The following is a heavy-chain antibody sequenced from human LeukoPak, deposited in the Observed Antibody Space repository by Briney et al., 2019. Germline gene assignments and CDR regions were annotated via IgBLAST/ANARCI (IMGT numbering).Heavy chain of an antibody. D-gene: IGHD6-6*01. CDR2: INQDGSVK. CDR3: ARIGYSSSSMDY. V-gene: IGHV3-7*01. CDR1: GLTFSNYW. J-gene: IGHJ4*02. Sequence: GGSLRLSCAASGLTFSNYWMSWVRQAPGKGLEWVANINQDGSVKYYVDSVKGRFTISRDNAKNSLYLRVNSLRAEDTAIYYCARIGYSSSSMDYWGQGTLVTVSS.